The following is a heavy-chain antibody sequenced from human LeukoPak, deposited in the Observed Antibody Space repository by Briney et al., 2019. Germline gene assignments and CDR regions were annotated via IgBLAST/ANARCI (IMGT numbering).Heavy chain of an antibody. Sequence: GASVKVSCKASGGTFSSYAISWVRQAPGQGLEWMGRIIPILGIANYAQKFQGRVTITADKSTSTAYMELRSLRSDDTAVYYCARVGHSSGWYGGDYWGQGTLVTVSS. J-gene: IGHJ4*02. CDR2: IIPILGIA. CDR3: ARVGHSSGWYGGDY. D-gene: IGHD6-19*01. CDR1: GGTFSSYA. V-gene: IGHV1-69*04.